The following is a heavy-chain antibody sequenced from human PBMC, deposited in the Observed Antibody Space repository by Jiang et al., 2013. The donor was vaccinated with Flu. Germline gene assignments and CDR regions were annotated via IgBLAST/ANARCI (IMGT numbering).Heavy chain of an antibody. CDR3: ARTLPISVIVFVNGSGAFDI. CDR1: GGSISSSSSY. V-gene: IGHV4-39*07. J-gene: IGHJ3*02. CDR2: IYYDGTT. D-gene: IGHD3-22*01. Sequence: GLVKPSETLSLTCTVSGGSISSSSSYWGWIRQPPGKGLEWIGNIYYDGTTYYNPSLKSRVTISVDTSKNQFSLKLSSVTAADTAVYFCARTLPISVIVFVNGSGAFDIWGQGTMVTVSS.